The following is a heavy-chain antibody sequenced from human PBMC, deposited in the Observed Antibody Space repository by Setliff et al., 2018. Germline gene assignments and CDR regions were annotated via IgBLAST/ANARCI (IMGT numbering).Heavy chain of an antibody. CDR2: IYDSGSI. V-gene: IGHV4-59*08. CDR1: GGSISSYY. J-gene: IGHJ3*02. Sequence: SETLSLTCTVSGGSISSYYWTWIRQSPGKGLEWIGNIYDSGSINYNPSLKSRVTTSVDTSKNQFSLKLSSVTAADTAVYYCARLSSGWYSDIWGQGTMVT. D-gene: IGHD6-19*01. CDR3: ARLSSGWYSDI.